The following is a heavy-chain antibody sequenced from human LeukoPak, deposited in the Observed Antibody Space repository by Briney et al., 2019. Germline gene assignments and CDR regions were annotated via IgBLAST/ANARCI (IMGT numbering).Heavy chain of an antibody. CDR1: GFTFSSYA. J-gene: IGHJ4*02. CDR3: AKEVVPGTSRSFDY. Sequence: GRSLRLSCAASGFTFSSYAMSWVRQAPGEGPEWVSAIVGSGDSTYYADSVKGRFTIPRDTSKNTLYLQMNSLRAEDTAIYYCAKEVVPGTSRSFDYWGQGALVTVSS. D-gene: IGHD2-2*01. V-gene: IGHV3-23*01. CDR2: IVGSGDST.